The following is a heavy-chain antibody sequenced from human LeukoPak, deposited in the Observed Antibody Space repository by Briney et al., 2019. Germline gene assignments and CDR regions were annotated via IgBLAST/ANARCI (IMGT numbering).Heavy chain of an antibody. CDR1: GFTFSGYA. CDR2: ISTDGNDK. V-gene: IGHV3-30*14. CDR3: ARARAGAGTFFFDY. J-gene: IGHJ4*02. D-gene: IGHD6-13*01. Sequence: GGSLRLSCAASGFTFSGYAMHWVRQAPGKGLEWLTVISTDGNDKHYADSVKGRFTVSRDNSKNTLYLQMNSLRAEDTAVYYCARARAGAGTFFFDYWGQGTLVTVSS.